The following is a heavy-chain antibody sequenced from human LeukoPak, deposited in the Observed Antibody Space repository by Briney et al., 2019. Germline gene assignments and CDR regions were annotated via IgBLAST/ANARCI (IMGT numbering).Heavy chain of an antibody. V-gene: IGHV1-46*01. CDR3: ARRHKHYYRIDY. CDR1: GYTFTSYY. Sequence: ASVKVSCKASGYTFTSYYLHWVRQAPGQGLEWMGMVNPSGGSTSYAQEFQGRVTMTRDTSTTTVYMELSSLRSDDTAVFYCARRHKHYYRIDYWGQGTLVTVSS. J-gene: IGHJ4*02. D-gene: IGHD1-26*01. CDR2: VNPSGGST.